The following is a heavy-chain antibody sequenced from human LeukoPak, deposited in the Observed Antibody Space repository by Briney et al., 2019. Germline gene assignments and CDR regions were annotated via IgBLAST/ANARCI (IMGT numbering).Heavy chain of an antibody. CDR3: AKQGAGIRD. D-gene: IGHD6-19*01. CDR1: GFTFSSYS. CDR2: ISGSSSTI. Sequence: GGSLRLSCAASGFTFSSYSLNWVRQAPGKGLEWISYISGSSSTIYYADSVKGRFTISRDNAKNSLYLQMNSLRAEDTAVYYCAKQGAGIRDWGQGTLVTVSS. V-gene: IGHV3-48*01. J-gene: IGHJ4*02.